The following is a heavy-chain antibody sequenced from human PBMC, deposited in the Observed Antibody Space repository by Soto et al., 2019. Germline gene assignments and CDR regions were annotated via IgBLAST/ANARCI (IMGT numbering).Heavy chain of an antibody. J-gene: IGHJ4*02. Sequence: GESLKISCESSGYTFANYWIGWVRHVPGKGLEWVAIIYPSDSRTIYSPSFQGQVTISADKSISTAYLQWTSLKASDTAMYYCARLGIRYFDAYYFDYWGQGTLVTVSS. CDR3: ARLGIRYFDAYYFDY. V-gene: IGHV5-51*01. CDR1: GYTFANYW. CDR2: IYPSDSRT. D-gene: IGHD3-9*01.